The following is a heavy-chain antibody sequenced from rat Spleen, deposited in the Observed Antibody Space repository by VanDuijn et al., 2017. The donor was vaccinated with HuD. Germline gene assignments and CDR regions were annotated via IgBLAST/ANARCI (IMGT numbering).Heavy chain of an antibody. Sequence: EVQLVESDGGLVQPGGSLKLSCAASGFTFSDCYMAWVRQAPTKGLEWVATISYDGGNTYYRDSVKGRFTISRDDAKSTLYLQMDSLRSEDTCTYYCTRQGYLRDWYFDYWGPGTMVTVSS. D-gene: IGHD2-7*01. CDR3: TRQGYLRDWYFDY. V-gene: IGHV5-29*01. CDR1: GFTFSDCY. J-gene: IGHJ1*01. CDR2: ISYDGGNT.